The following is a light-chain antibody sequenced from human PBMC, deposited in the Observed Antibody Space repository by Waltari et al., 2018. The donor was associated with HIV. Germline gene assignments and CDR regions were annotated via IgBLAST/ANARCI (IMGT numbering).Light chain of an antibody. CDR2: EVT. V-gene: IGLV2-8*01. J-gene: IGLJ2*01. Sequence: QSALTQPPSASGSIGQPVTISCIGSSSDIGAYDSASWFQQLPHNALTVLPYEVTQRPSCPGGFSSGSRSGNAAFLIASGLVPNDAAAYCCSSDGSNNWRLFGGGTSLTVL. CDR3: SSDGSNNWRL. CDR1: SSDIGAYDS.